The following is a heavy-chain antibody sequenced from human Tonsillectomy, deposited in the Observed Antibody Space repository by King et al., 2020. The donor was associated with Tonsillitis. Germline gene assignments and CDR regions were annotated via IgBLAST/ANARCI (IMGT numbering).Heavy chain of an antibody. CDR2: IYDSGST. Sequence: QLQESGPGLVKPSETLSLTCTVSGGSISSSSYYWGWIRQPPGKGLEWIGSIYDSGSTYHNPSLQSRVTISVDTTKNQFSLKLSSVTAAATAVYYCAMLEFFPNYGMDVWGQGTPVTVSS. CDR1: GGSISSSSYY. CDR3: AMLEFFPNYGMDV. J-gene: IGHJ6*02. V-gene: IGHV4-39*07. D-gene: IGHD3-10*01.